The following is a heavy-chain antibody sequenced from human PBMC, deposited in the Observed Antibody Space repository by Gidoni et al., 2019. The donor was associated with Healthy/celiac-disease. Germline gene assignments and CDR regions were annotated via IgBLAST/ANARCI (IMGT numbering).Heavy chain of an antibody. CDR2: ISYDGSNK. V-gene: IGHV3-30*01. CDR3: ARAPTILDAFDI. Sequence: QVQLVESGGGVVQPGRSRRLPCAAPGFTFSSYAMHWVRQAPGKGLEWVAVISYDGSNKYYADSVKGRFTISRDNSKNTLYLQMNSLRAEDTAVYYCARAPTILDAFDIWGQGTMVTVSS. J-gene: IGHJ3*02. CDR1: GFTFSSYA. D-gene: IGHD1-1*01.